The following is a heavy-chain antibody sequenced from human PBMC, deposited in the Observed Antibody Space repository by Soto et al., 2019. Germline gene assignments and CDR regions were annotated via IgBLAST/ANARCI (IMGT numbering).Heavy chain of an antibody. V-gene: IGHV5-51*01. CDR2: IYPGDSDT. J-gene: IGHJ4*02. D-gene: IGHD1-26*01. CDR1: GYSFISYW. Sequence: GESLKISCKGSGYSFISYWIGWVRQMPGKGLEWMGIIYPGDSDTRYSPSFQGQATISADKPINTAYLQWSSLKASDTAMYYCARLTNGWDFDYWGQGALVTVSS. CDR3: ARLTNGWDFDY.